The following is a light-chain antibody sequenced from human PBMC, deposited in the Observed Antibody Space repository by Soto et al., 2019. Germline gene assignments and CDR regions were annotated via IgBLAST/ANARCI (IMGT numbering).Light chain of an antibody. J-gene: IGLJ3*02. V-gene: IGLV1-51*01. CDR3: ESWDSSLSAVL. CDR1: SSNIGNNF. Sequence: QSVLTQPPSVSAAPGQTVTISCSGNSSNIGNNFVSWYLQPPGTAPKVLIYDDHKRPSGIPDRFSGFKSGTSATLGITGLQTGDEADYYCESWDSSLSAVLFGGGTKLTAL. CDR2: DDH.